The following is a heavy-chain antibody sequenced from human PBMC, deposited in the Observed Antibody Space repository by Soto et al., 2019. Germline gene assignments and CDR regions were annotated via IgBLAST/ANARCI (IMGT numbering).Heavy chain of an antibody. CDR3: ARGMMGMGVDY. CDR1: GFTVSSNY. D-gene: IGHD3-16*01. CDR2: IYSGGST. Sequence: GGSLRLSCAASGFTVSSNYMSWVRQAPGKGLEWVSVIYSGGSTYYADSVKGRFTISRDNSKNTLYLQMNSLSAEDTAVYYCARGMMGMGVDYWGQGTLVTVSS. J-gene: IGHJ4*02. V-gene: IGHV3-53*01.